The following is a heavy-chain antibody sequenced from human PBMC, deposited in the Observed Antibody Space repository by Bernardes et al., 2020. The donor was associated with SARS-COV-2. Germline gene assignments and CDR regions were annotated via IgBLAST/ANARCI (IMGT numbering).Heavy chain of an antibody. D-gene: IGHD2-21*01. Sequence: SETLSLTCVVSGYSMSGDYDWGWIRQPPGKGLEWIGSLHHSGSTYYNPSLKSRVTISVDRSKNQFSLELNSVTAADTAIYYCARQIYCGGGTCSYYAFDFWGQGTLVSVSS. CDR1: GYSMSGDYD. CDR2: LHHSGST. V-gene: IGHV4-38-2*01. J-gene: IGHJ4*02. CDR3: ARQIYCGGGTCSYYAFDF.